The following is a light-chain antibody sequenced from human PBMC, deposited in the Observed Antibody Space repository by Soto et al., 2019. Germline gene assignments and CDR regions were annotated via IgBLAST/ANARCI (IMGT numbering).Light chain of an antibody. CDR1: QSVSSN. CDR2: RAS. Sequence: EIVMTQSPATLSVSPGERATLSCRASQSVSSNLAWYQQKPGQAPRLLIYRASTRATGIPARFSGSGSGTEFTPTISRLQSEDFASYYCQQYNNWPRTFGQGTKVEIK. CDR3: QQYNNWPRT. J-gene: IGKJ1*01. V-gene: IGKV3-15*01.